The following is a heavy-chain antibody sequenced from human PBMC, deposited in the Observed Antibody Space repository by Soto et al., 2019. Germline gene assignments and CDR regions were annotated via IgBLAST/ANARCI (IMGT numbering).Heavy chain of an antibody. CDR2: ISYDGSNK. CDR1: GFTFSSYA. J-gene: IGHJ6*02. Sequence: PGGSLRLSCAASGFTFSSYAMHWVRQAPGKGLEWVAVISYDGSNKYYADSVKGRFTISRDNSKNTLYLQMNSLRAEDTAVYYCAREYYSNHATIYYYYYYGMDVWGQGTTVTVSS. V-gene: IGHV3-30-3*01. CDR3: AREYYSNHATIYYYYYYGMDV. D-gene: IGHD4-4*01.